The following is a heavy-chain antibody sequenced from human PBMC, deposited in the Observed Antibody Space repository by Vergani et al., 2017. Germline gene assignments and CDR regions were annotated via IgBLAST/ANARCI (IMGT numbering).Heavy chain of an antibody. CDR1: GGSISSGSYY. Sequence: QVQLQESGPGLVKPSQTLSLTCTVSGGSISSGSYYWSWIRQPPGKGLEWIGEINHSGSTNYNPSLKSRVTISVDTSKNQFSLKLSSVTAADTAVYYCASGGRGRLYYYGSGSGYYYYYGMDVWGQGTTVTVSS. CDR2: INHSGST. V-gene: IGHV4-39*07. J-gene: IGHJ6*02. D-gene: IGHD3-10*01. CDR3: ASGGRGRLYYYGSGSGYYYYYGMDV.